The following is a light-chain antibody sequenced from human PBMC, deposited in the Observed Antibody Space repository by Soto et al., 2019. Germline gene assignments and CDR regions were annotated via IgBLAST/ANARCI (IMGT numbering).Light chain of an antibody. V-gene: IGKV1-33*01. Sequence: DIQMTQSPSSLSASVGDRVTITCQASQDISNYLNWYQQKPGKAPKLLIYDASTLETGVPSRFSGSGSGTDFTFTISSLQPEDIATYYCQQYDNYLTFGGGTKVDIK. CDR1: QDISNY. CDR2: DAS. J-gene: IGKJ4*01. CDR3: QQYDNYLT.